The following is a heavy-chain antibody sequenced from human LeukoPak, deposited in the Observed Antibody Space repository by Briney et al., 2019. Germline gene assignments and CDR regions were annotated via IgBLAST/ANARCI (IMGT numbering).Heavy chain of an antibody. J-gene: IGHJ6*03. CDR1: GYTFTSYY. V-gene: IGHV1-46*01. D-gene: IGHD6-19*01. CDR3: AKGPGIAVAGTWVYYYYYMDV. Sequence: ASVKVSCKASGYTFTSYYMHWVRQAPGQGLEWMGIINPSGGSTSYAQKFQGRVTMTRDMSTSTVYMELSSLRSEDTAVYYCAKGPGIAVAGTWVYYYYYMDVWGKGTTVTISS. CDR2: INPSGGST.